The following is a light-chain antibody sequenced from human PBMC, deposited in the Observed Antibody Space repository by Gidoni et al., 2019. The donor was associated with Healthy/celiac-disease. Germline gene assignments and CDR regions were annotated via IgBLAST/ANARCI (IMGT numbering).Light chain of an antibody. V-gene: IGKV3-20*01. CDR2: GAS. CDR3: QQYGSSPRT. CDR1: QSVSSSY. J-gene: IGKJ1*01. Sequence: EIELTQSPCTLSVSPGERATLTCRASQSVSSSYLAWYQQKPGQAPRLLIYGASSRATGIPDRFSGSGSGTDFTLTISRLEPEDFAVYYCQQYGSSPRTFGQGTKVEIK.